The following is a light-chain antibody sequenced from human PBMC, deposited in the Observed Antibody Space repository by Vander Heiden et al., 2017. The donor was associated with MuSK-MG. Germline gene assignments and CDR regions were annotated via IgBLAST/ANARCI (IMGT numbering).Light chain of an antibody. CDR1: QSITNW. Sequence: DIQMTQSPSTLTASVGDRVTITCRARQSITNWLAWYQQKPGKAHKVLISDGSALERWGPARFSCSGSGTEFILTISSLQPDDSATYYGQQSSSFYTFGQGTKLEIK. CDR2: DGS. J-gene: IGKJ2*01. V-gene: IGKV1-5*01. CDR3: QQSSSFYT.